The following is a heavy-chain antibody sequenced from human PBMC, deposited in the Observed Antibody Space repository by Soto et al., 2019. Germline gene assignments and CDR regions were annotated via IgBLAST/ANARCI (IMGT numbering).Heavy chain of an antibody. V-gene: IGHV4-39*01. CDR2: IYYSGTT. CDR3: ARHPTTPLAGDD. CDR1: GASISSPTYY. J-gene: IGHJ4*02. Sequence: QLQLQESGPGLVKPSETLALTCTVSGASISSPTYYWGWIRQPPGKELEWLGSIYYSGTTHYNPSLKSRVTISVDIPKMQFSLNLTSVTAADTAMYYCARHPTTPLAGDDWGQGNLVIVSS. D-gene: IGHD6-19*01.